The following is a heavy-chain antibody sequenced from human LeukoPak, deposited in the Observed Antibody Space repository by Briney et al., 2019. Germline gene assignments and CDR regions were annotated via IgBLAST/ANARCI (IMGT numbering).Heavy chain of an antibody. Sequence: PSETLSLTCSVSGGSISSSSYYWGWIRQPPGKGLEWIGSIYYSGSTYYNPSLKSRVTISVDTSKNQFSLKLSSVTAADTAVYYCARGNGYDSSGYYYERSYYFDYWGQGTLVSVFS. CDR3: ARGNGYDSSGYYYERSYYFDY. D-gene: IGHD3-22*01. V-gene: IGHV4-39*07. CDR1: GGSISSSSYY. J-gene: IGHJ4*02. CDR2: IYYSGST.